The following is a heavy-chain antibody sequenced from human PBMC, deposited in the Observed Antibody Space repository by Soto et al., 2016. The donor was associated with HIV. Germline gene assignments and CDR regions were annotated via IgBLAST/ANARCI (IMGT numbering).Heavy chain of an antibody. CDR3: ARVKYGSGXSHFDY. CDR2: IGTAGDT. CDR1: GFTFNTYD. D-gene: IGHD3-10*01. Sequence: EVQLVESGGGLVQPGGSLRLSCAASGFTFNTYDMHWVRQATGKGLEWVSAIGTAGDTYYPGSVKGRFTISRENAKNSLYLQMNSLRAGDTAVYYCARVKYGSGXSHFDYWGQGTPGHRL. V-gene: IGHV3-13*04. J-gene: IGHJ4*02.